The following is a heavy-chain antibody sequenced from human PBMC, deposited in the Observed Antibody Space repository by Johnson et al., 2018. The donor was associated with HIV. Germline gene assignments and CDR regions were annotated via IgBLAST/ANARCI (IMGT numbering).Heavy chain of an antibody. V-gene: IGHV3-11*04. Sequence: QVQLVESGGGLVKPGGSLRLSCEVSGFAFSKYNMAWIRQAPGKGLECLSYITSSGSSVYYADSVKGRFTISRDNARASLFLRINSLRADDSGVYYCARDATPWGGDYVGYTFDLWGQGTVVTVSS. CDR2: ITSSGSSV. J-gene: IGHJ3*01. CDR3: ARDATPWGGDYVGYTFDL. D-gene: IGHD4-17*01. CDR1: GFAFSKYN.